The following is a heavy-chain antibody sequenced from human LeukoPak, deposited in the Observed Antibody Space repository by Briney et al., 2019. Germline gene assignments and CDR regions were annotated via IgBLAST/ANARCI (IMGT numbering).Heavy chain of an antibody. CDR1: GFTFSSYA. J-gene: IGHJ6*03. V-gene: IGHV3-30*04. Sequence: PGRSLRLSCAASGFTFSSYAMHWVRQAPGKGLEWVAFIRYDGGNKYYADSVKGRFTISRDNAKNSLYLQMNSLRAEDTAVYYCARDSPPARPYYYYYYMDVWGKGTTVTVSS. CDR2: IRYDGGNK. CDR3: ARDSPPARPYYYYYYMDV. D-gene: IGHD6-6*01.